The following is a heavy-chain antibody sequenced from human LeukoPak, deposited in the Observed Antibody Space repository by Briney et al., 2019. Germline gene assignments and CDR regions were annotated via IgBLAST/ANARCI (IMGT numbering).Heavy chain of an antibody. Sequence: SVKVSCKASGGTFSSYAISWVRQAPGQGLEWMGGIIPIFDTANYAQKFKGRVTITADKSTSTAYMELSSMRSEDTAVYDCARVRATYYYGSGSYCFDPWGQGTLVTVSS. V-gene: IGHV1-69*06. J-gene: IGHJ5*02. CDR2: IIPIFDTA. D-gene: IGHD3-10*01. CDR3: ARVRATYYYGSGSYCFDP. CDR1: GGTFSSYA.